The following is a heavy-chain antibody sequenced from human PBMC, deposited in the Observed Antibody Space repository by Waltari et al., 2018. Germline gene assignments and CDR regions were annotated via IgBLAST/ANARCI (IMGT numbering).Heavy chain of an antibody. D-gene: IGHD1-26*01. J-gene: IGHJ4*02. V-gene: IGHV3-48*03. Sequence: EVQLVESGGGLVQPGGSLRLSCAASGFTFSSYEMNWVRPAPGKGLEWVSYISSSGSTIYYADSVKGRFTISRDNAKNSLYLQMNSLRAEDTAVYYCARAWGSGSYSGDYWGQGTLVTVSS. CDR1: GFTFSSYE. CDR3: ARAWGSGSYSGDY. CDR2: ISSSGSTI.